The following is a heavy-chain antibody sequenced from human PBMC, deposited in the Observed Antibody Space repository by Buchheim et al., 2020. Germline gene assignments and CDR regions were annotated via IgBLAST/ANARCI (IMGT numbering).Heavy chain of an antibody. V-gene: IGHV3-11*05. CDR3: ARVSIDGYNCARCALFDY. CDR2: ISSSSSYT. Sequence: QVQLVESGGGLVKPGGSLRLSCAASGFTFSDYYMSWIRQAPGKGLEWVSYISSSSSYTNYADSVKGRFTISRDNAKNSLYMQMNSLRAEDTAVYYCARVSIDGYNCARCALFDYWGQGTL. D-gene: IGHD5-24*01. CDR1: GFTFSDYY. J-gene: IGHJ4*02.